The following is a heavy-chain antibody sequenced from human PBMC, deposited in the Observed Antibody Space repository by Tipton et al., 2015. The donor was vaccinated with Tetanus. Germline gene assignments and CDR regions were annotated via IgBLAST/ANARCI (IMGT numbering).Heavy chain of an antibody. D-gene: IGHD3-10*01. CDR1: GGSVSSGSYY. CDR3: ARWGDASGSTNLYAFDI. V-gene: IGHV4-61*01. J-gene: IGHJ3*02. Sequence: TLSLTCTVSGGSVSSGSYYWSWARQPPGKGLEWIGYTHHSGNTNYNPSLSGRVTTSVDTSKNQFSLKMSSVTAADTAVYYCARWGDASGSTNLYAFDIWGQGTMVSVSS. CDR2: THHSGNT.